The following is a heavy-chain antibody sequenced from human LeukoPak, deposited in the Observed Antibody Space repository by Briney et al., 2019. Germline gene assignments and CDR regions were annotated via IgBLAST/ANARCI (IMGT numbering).Heavy chain of an antibody. CDR2: INPNSGGT. CDR3: AGGREYCSGGSCYSSDDAFDI. Sequence: ASVKVSCKASGYTFTGYYMHWVRQAPGQGLEWMGWINPNSGGTNYAQKFQGRVTMTRDTSISTAYMELSRLRSDDTAVYYCAGGREYCSGGSCYSSDDAFDIWGQGTMVTVSS. J-gene: IGHJ3*02. V-gene: IGHV1-2*02. CDR1: GYTFTGYY. D-gene: IGHD2-15*01.